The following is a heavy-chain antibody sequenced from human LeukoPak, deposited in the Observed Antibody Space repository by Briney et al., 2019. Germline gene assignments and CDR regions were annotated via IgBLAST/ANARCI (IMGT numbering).Heavy chain of an antibody. D-gene: IGHD7-27*01. CDR3: ANCGRANWGWEAFDI. J-gene: IGHJ3*02. CDR1: GFTFSSYA. Sequence: GGSLRLSCAASGFTFSSYAMSWVRQAPGKGLEWVSAISGSGGSTYYADSVKGRFTISRDNSKNTLYLQMNSLRAEDTAVYYCANCGRANWGWEAFDIWGQGTMVTVSS. V-gene: IGHV3-23*01. CDR2: ISGSGGST.